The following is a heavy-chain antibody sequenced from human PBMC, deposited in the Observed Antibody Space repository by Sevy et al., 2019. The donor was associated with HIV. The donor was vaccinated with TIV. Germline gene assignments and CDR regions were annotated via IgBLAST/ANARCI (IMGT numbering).Heavy chain of an antibody. V-gene: IGHV3-30*02. CDR3: AKNPYDNNAFDI. CDR2: MQSDGDNH. CDR1: GFPFSSYA. D-gene: IGHD3-22*01. J-gene: IGHJ3*02. Sequence: GGSLRLSCTASGFPFSSYAIHWIRQAPGKGLEWVAHMQSDGDNHYCGDSVKGRFTISRDNSKNTVYLQMNSVRVEDMAVYYCAKNPYDNNAFDIWGQGTMVTVSS.